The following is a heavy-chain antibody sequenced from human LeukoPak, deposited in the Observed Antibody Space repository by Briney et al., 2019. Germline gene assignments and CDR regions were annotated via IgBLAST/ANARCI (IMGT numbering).Heavy chain of an antibody. D-gene: IGHD5-12*01. Sequence: GGSLRLSCAASGFTFSTHGMHWVRQAPGKGLEWVSAISGSGGSTYYADSVKGRFTISRDNSKNTLYLQMNSLRAEDTAVYYCAKDRYSGYAYFDYWGQGTLVTVSS. CDR3: AKDRYSGYAYFDY. J-gene: IGHJ4*02. CDR2: ISGSGGST. CDR1: GFTFSTHG. V-gene: IGHV3-NL1*01.